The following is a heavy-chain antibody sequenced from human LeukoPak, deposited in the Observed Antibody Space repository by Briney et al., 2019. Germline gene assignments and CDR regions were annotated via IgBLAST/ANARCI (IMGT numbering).Heavy chain of an antibody. V-gene: IGHV3-30*18. CDR2: ISYDGSNK. CDR1: GFTFSSYG. CDR3: AKEGGYCSSTSCYHGVYYYYYGMDV. J-gene: IGHJ6*02. D-gene: IGHD2-2*01. Sequence: GRSLRLSCAASGFTFSSYGMHWVRQAPGKGLEWVAVISYDGSNKYYAGSVKGRFTISRDNSKNTLYLQMNSLRAEDTAVYYCAKEGGYCSSTSCYHGVYYYYYGMDVWGQGTTVTVSS.